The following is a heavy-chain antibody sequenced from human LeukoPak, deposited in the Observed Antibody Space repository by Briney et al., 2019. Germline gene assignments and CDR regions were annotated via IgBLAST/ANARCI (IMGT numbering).Heavy chain of an antibody. CDR3: ARLRYYYDSSGYYYVSD. V-gene: IGHV4-31*11. D-gene: IGHD3-22*01. J-gene: IGHJ4*02. CDR1: GGSISSGGYY. CDR2: IYYSGST. Sequence: SQTLSLTCAVSGGSISSGGYYWSWIRQHPGKGLEWIGYIYYSGSTYYNPSLKSRVTISVDTSKNQFSLKLSSVTAADTAVYYCARLRYYYDSSGYYYVSDWGQGTLVTVSS.